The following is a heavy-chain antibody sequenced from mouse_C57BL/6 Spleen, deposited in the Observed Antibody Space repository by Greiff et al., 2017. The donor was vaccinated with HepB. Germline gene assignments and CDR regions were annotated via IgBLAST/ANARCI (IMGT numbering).Heavy chain of an antibody. V-gene: IGHV1-53*01. J-gene: IGHJ3*01. D-gene: IGHD2-5*01. CDR3: ARADSNYVAWFAY. CDR1: GYTFTSSW. CDR2: IKPSNGGT. Sequence: QVQLQQPGTELVKPGASVKLSCKASGYTFTSSWMHWVKQRPGQGLEWIGNIKPSNGGTNYNEKFKSKATLTVDKSSSTAYMQRSSLTSEDSAVYYCARADSNYVAWFAYWGQGTLVTVSA.